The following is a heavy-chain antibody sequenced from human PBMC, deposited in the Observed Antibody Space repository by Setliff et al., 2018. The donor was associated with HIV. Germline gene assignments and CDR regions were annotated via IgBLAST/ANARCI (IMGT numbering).Heavy chain of an antibody. Sequence: PGESLKISCKGSGYRFTSYWIGWVRQMPGKGLEWMGIIYPGDSDTRYSPSFQGQVTISADKSISTAYLQWSILKASDTAMYYCARATSGIYGHFDYWAQGTLVTVSS. V-gene: IGHV5-51*01. J-gene: IGHJ4*02. CDR2: IYPGDSDT. CDR3: ARATSGIYGHFDY. D-gene: IGHD1-26*01. CDR1: GYRFTSYW.